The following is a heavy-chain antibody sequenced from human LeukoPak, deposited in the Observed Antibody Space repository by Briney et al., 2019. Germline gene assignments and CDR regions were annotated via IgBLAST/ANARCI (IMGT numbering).Heavy chain of an antibody. CDR1: GFTFSSYG. J-gene: IGHJ4*02. V-gene: IGHV3-30*02. CDR3: AKDGSGSYYLPYSSFDY. D-gene: IGHD3-10*01. CDR2: IRYDGSNK. Sequence: GGSLRLSCAASGFTFSSYGMHWVRQAPGKGLEWVAFIRYDGSNKYYADSVKGRFTISRDNSKNTLYLQMNSLRAEDTAVYYCAKDGSGSYYLPYSSFDYWGQGTLVTVSS.